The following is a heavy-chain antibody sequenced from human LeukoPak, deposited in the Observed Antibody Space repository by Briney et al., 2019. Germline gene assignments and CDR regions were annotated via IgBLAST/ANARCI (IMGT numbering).Heavy chain of an antibody. J-gene: IGHJ4*02. Sequence: GGSLRLSCAASGFTFSSYAMSWVLQTPGKGLEWVSAISGSGYRTYYADSVKGRFIISRDNSKNTLYLQMNSLRAEDTAVYYCAKVDNKDPGYWGQGTLVTVSS. D-gene: IGHD1-14*01. CDR2: ISGSGYRT. CDR3: AKVDNKDPGY. CDR1: GFTFSSYA. V-gene: IGHV3-23*01.